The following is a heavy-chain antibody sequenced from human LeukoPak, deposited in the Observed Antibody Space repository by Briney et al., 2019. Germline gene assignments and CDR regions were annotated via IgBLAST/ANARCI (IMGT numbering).Heavy chain of an antibody. CDR3: AKAGYYDFWSGYSPTFYYYYYYMDV. V-gene: IGHV4-34*01. CDR1: GGSFSGYY. J-gene: IGHJ6*03. CDR2: INHSGST. D-gene: IGHD3-3*01. Sequence: SSETLSLTCAVYGGSFSGYYWSWIRQPPGKGLEWIGEINHSGSTNYNPSLKSRVTISVDTSKNQFSLKLSSVTAADTAVYYCAKAGYYDFWSGYSPTFYYYYYYMDVWGKGTTVTVSS.